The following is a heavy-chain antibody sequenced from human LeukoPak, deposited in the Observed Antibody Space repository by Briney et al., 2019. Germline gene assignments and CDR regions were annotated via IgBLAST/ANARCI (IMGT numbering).Heavy chain of an antibody. CDR2: ISSSGSNI. D-gene: IGHD3-3*01. J-gene: IGHJ4*02. V-gene: IGHV3-11*01. CDR3: ARLREIPVFVVATKSTSYFDY. CDR1: GFTFSDYY. Sequence: GGSLRLSCAASGFTFSDYYMSWIRQAPGKGLEWVSYISSSGSNISYADSVKGRFTISRDNAKNSLYLQMNSLRAEDTAVYYCARLREIPVFVVATKSTSYFDYWGQGTLVTVSS.